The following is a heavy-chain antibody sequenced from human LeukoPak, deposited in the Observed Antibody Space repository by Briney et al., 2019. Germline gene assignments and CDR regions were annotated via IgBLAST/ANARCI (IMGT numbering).Heavy chain of an antibody. V-gene: IGHV1-2*02. D-gene: IGHD6-19*01. Sequence: ASVKVSCKASGYTFTGYYMHWVRQAPGQGLEWMGWINPNSGGTNYAQKFQGRVTMTRDTSISTAYMELSRLRSDDTAVYYCARDLISGWYYFDCWGQGTLVTVCS. CDR3: ARDLISGWYYFDC. CDR2: INPNSGGT. J-gene: IGHJ4*02. CDR1: GYTFTGYY.